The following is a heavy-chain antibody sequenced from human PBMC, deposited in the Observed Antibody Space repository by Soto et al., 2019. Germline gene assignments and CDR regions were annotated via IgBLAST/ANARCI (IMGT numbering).Heavy chain of an antibody. CDR2: IGGSGGAT. J-gene: IGHJ5*02. Sequence: GGSLRLSCAASEFSIGTYAMSWVRQDTEKGLEWVSAIGGSGGATYYADSVKGRFTISRDNSKNTLFLQMSSLRAEDTAVYFCARAGGLCSGDACYPNWYDLWGQGTLVTVSS. V-gene: IGHV3-23*01. CDR3: ARAGGLCSGDACYPNWYDL. D-gene: IGHD2-15*01. CDR1: EFSIGTYA.